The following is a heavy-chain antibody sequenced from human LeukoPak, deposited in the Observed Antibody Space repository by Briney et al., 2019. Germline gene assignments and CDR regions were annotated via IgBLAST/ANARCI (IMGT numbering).Heavy chain of an antibody. CDR3: ARDLSLRLGELSFPYYFDY. Sequence: ASVKVSCKASGYTFTSYAMNWVRQAPGQGLEWMGWINTNTGNPTYAQGFTGRFVFSLDTSVSMAYLQISSLKAEDTAVYYCARDLSLRLGELSFPYYFDYWGQGTLVTVSS. J-gene: IGHJ4*02. CDR2: INTNTGNP. CDR1: GYTFTSYA. D-gene: IGHD3-16*02. V-gene: IGHV7-4-1*04.